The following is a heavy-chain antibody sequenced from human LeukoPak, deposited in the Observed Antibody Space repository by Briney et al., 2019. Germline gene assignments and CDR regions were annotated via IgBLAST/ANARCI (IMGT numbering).Heavy chain of an antibody. CDR3: ARVPWNVRDAFDI. CDR1: GFTFSSYE. D-gene: IGHD1-1*01. CDR2: ISSSGSTI. V-gene: IGHV3-48*03. Sequence: GGSLRLSCAASGFTFSSYEMNWVRQAPGKGLEWVSYISSSGSTIYYADSVKGRFTISRDNAKNSLYLQMNSLRAEDTAVYYCARVPWNVRDAFDIWGQGTMVTVSS. J-gene: IGHJ3*02.